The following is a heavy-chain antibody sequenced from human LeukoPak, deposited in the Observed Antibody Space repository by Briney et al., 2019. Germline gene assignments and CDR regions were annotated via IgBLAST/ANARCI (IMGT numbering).Heavy chain of an antibody. D-gene: IGHD3-9*01. CDR2: ISGSGGST. Sequence: GGSLRLSCAASGFTFSSYAMSCVRQAPGKGLEWVSAISGSGGSTYYADSVKGRFTISRDNSKNTLYLQMNSLRAEDTAVYYCAKDLRYFDWLLILDAFDIWGQGTMVTVSS. CDR3: AKDLRYFDWLLILDAFDI. V-gene: IGHV3-23*01. CDR1: GFTFSSYA. J-gene: IGHJ3*02.